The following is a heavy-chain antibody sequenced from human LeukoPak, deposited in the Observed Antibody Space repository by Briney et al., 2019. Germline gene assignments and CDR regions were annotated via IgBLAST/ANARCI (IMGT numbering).Heavy chain of an antibody. D-gene: IGHD2-2*01. CDR3: FKEPGAYQLLSY. J-gene: IGHJ4*02. CDR1: GFTFSSYA. V-gene: IGHV3-23*01. CDR2: ISISGVNT. Sequence: GSLRLSCAASGFTFSSYAMSWVRQAPGKGVEWVSGISISGVNTFYADSVKSRFTISRDNSKNTLHLQMNSLRAEDTAVYYCFKEPGAYQLLSYWGQGTLVTVSS.